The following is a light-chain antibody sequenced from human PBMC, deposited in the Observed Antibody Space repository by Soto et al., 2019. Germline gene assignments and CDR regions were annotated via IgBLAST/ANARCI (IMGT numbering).Light chain of an antibody. CDR3: QHSYTFPWT. Sequence: DIQMTQSPSSLSASVGDRVTITCRASQSISRYLNWCQQKPGKAPKVLIYAASSLQSGVPSRFSGSGSGTEFTLSISSLHPEDFATYYCQHSYTFPWTFGQGTKVDIK. CDR1: QSISRY. V-gene: IGKV1-39*01. CDR2: AAS. J-gene: IGKJ1*01.